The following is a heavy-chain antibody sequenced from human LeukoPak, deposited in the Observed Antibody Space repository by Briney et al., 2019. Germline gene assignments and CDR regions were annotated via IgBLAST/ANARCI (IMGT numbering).Heavy chain of an antibody. Sequence: GGSLRLSCAASGFTFRTYWMDWVRQAPGKGLEWVANINQDGTQVYYVDSVKGRFTISRDNAKNSLYLQMNSLRAEDTAVYYCAELGITMIGGVWGKGTTVTISS. CDR3: AELGITMIGGV. D-gene: IGHD3-10*02. V-gene: IGHV3-7*01. CDR1: GFTFRTYW. J-gene: IGHJ6*04. CDR2: INQDGTQV.